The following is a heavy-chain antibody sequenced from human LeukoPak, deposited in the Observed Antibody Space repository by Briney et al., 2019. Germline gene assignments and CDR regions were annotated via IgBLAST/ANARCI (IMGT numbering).Heavy chain of an antibody. Sequence: PGGSLRLSCAASGFTFSSYSMNWVRQAPGKGLEWISYISSSSTIYYADSVKGRFTISRDNAKNSLYLQMSSLRAEDTAVYYCARRGELTPPYYPDYWGQGTLVTVSS. CDR3: ARRGELTPPYYPDY. J-gene: IGHJ4*02. CDR2: ISSSSTI. CDR1: GFTFSSYS. D-gene: IGHD1-26*01. V-gene: IGHV3-48*01.